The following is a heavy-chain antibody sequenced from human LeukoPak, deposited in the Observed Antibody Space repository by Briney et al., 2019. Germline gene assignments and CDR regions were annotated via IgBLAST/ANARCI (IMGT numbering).Heavy chain of an antibody. V-gene: IGHV3-74*01. CDR3: AKVLLSYSYGYCFDY. Sequence: GGSLRLSCAASGFTFSSYWMHWVRQAPGKGLVWVSRINSDGSSTSYADSVKGRFTISRDNAKNTLYLQMNSLRAEDTAVYYCAKVLLSYSYGYCFDYWGQGTLVTVSS. CDR1: GFTFSSYW. D-gene: IGHD5-18*01. CDR2: INSDGSST. J-gene: IGHJ4*02.